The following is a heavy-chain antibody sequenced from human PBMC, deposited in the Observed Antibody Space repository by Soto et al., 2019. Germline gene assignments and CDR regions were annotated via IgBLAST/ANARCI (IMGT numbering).Heavy chain of an antibody. CDR2: ICYGGST. Sequence: TLSLTCSVSGGSISGDGYCWSWIRQHPGKGLEWIGYICYGGSTYYNPSLKSRVTISLVTSNDRFSLNLSSVTAADTAVYYCARVWLRGLYNNHDAGFDPWGQGTLVTVSS. CDR3: ARVWLRGLYNNHDAGFDP. CDR1: GGSISGDGYC. V-gene: IGHV4-31*03. J-gene: IGHJ5*02. D-gene: IGHD3-16*01.